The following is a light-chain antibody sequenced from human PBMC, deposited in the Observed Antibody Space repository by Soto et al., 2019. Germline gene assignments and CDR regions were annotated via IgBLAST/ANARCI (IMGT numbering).Light chain of an antibody. J-gene: IGLJ2*01. CDR1: SSNIGAGYD. CDR2: GNS. V-gene: IGLV1-40*01. Sequence: QLVLTQPPSVSGAPGQRVTISCTGSSSNIGAGYDVHWYQQLPGTAPKLLIYGNSNRPSGVPDRFSGSKSGTSASLAITGLQAEDEADYYCQSYDSSLSGVVFGGGTKLTRP. CDR3: QSYDSSLSGVV.